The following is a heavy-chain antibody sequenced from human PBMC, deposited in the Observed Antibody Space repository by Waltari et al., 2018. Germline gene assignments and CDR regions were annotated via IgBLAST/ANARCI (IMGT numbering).Heavy chain of an antibody. CDR1: GESVTSNSAA. D-gene: IGHD2-8*01. V-gene: IGHV6-1*01. J-gene: IGHJ3*02. CDR2: TYYRSKWYN. CDR3: ARDRCTNGVCFDAFDI. Sequence: QVQLQQSGPGLVKHSQTLPLTCAIPGESVTSNSAAWHWIRQTPSRGLEWLGRTYYRSKWYNDYAVSVKSRITINPDTSKNQFSLQLNSVTPEDTAVYYCARDRCTNGVCFDAFDIWGQGTMVTVSS.